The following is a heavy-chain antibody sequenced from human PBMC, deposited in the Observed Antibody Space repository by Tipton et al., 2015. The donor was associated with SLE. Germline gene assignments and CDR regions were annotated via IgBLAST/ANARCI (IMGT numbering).Heavy chain of an antibody. D-gene: IGHD2-15*01. CDR3: TRVVAVAATHYYAMDV. J-gene: IGHJ6*02. Sequence: TLSLTCSVSGGSISSSGYYWGWIRQPPGKGLEWIGTIYYSGGTSYNPSLKSRVTISVDTSKNQFSLKLNSVTAGDTAVYYCTRVVAVAATHYYAMDVWGQGTTVTVSS. CDR2: IYYSGGT. V-gene: IGHV4-39*07. CDR1: GGSISSSGYY.